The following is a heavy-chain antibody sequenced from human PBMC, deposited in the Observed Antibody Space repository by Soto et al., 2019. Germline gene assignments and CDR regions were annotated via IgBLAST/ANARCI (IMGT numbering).Heavy chain of an antibody. V-gene: IGHV1-18*01. J-gene: IGHJ4*02. CDR2: ISAYKGNT. Sequence: QVQLVQSGAEVKKPGASVKVSCKASGYTFSSYGISWGRQAPGQGLEWMGWISAYKGNTNYAQKLQGRVTMTTDTSTSKAYMELRSLRSDDTAVYYCARVTYYDILSAQGYFDYWGQGTLVTVSS. CDR1: GYTFSSYG. D-gene: IGHD3-9*01. CDR3: ARVTYYDILSAQGYFDY.